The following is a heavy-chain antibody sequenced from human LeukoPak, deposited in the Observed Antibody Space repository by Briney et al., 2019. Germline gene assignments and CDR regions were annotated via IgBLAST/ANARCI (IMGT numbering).Heavy chain of an antibody. CDR2: INHSGST. J-gene: IGHJ5*02. CDR3: ASSGGNWFDP. Sequence: SETLSLTCAVYGGSFSGYYWSWIRQPPGKGPEWIGEINHSGSTNYNPSLKSRVTISVDTSKSQFSLKLSSVTAADTAVYYCASSGGNWFDPWGQGTLVTVSS. V-gene: IGHV4-34*01. D-gene: IGHD3-16*01. CDR1: GGSFSGYY.